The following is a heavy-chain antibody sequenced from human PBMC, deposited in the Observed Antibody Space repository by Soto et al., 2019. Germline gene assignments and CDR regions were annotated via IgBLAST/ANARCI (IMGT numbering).Heavy chain of an antibody. CDR2: ITTSSDSI. CDR3: ARSTRGFSYGKIDS. D-gene: IGHD5-18*01. J-gene: IGHJ4*02. CDR1: GFTFSSHS. V-gene: IGHV3-21*02. Sequence: EVQLVEFGGGLVRPGGSLRLSCVVSGFTFSSHSMNWVRQAPGKGLEWVSSITTSSDSIYYTDSVKGRFTLSRDNAKNSLFLQMNSLRAEHTAVYYCARSTRGFSYGKIDSWGQGTLVTVSS.